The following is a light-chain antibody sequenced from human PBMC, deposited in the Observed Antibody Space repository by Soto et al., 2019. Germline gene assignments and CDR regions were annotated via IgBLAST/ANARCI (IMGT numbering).Light chain of an antibody. CDR3: QVWDIITYHVV. Sequence: SYELTQPPSVSVAPGQTAKITCAGDNIDTKSMYWYQQRPGQAPVLVVHDDTDRAAGIPERFSGSKSGGTATLTISRVEAGDEADYYCQVWDIITYHVVFGGGTTLTVL. V-gene: IGLV3-21*02. CDR2: DDT. CDR1: NIDTKS. J-gene: IGLJ2*01.